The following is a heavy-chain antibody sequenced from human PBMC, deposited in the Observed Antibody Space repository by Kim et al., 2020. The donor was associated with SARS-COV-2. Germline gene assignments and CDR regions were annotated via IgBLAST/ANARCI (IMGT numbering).Heavy chain of an antibody. CDR2: IYPGDSDT. V-gene: IGHV5-51*01. Sequence: GESLKISCKGSGYSFSSYWIGWVRQMPGKGLEWMGIIYPGDSDTRYSPSFQGQVTISADKSISTAYLQWSSLKASDTATYYCARNLYSGSYYRYYYGMDVWGQGTTVTVSS. D-gene: IGHD1-26*01. CDR1: GYSFSSYW. J-gene: IGHJ6*02. CDR3: ARNLYSGSYYRYYYGMDV.